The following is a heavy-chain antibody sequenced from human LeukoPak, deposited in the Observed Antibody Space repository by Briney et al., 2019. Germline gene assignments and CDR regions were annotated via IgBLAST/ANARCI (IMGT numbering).Heavy chain of an antibody. V-gene: IGHV1-46*01. CDR3: ARGTTDAY. Sequence: ASVKVSCKASGYTFTSYYIDWVRQAPGQGLEWMGVINPSGGNTRYAQKFQGRVTMTGDPSTRTVYMELISLTSDDTAVYYCARGTTDAYWGQGTPVTVSS. CDR1: GYTFTSYY. CDR2: INPSGGNT. D-gene: IGHD1-1*01. J-gene: IGHJ4*02.